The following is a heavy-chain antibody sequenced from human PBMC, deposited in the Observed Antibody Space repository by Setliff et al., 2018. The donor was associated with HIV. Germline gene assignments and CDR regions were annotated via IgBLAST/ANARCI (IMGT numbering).Heavy chain of an antibody. V-gene: IGHV4-4*07. CDR2: IYTTGRT. Sequence: SETLSLTCTVSGDSFSTYYWTWIRQPAGKGLDWIGRIYTTGRTSYNPSLKNRVTMPIDSSRNQFSLKINSVTAADTAIYFCAREKGFGGATGWFDPWGQGTLVTVSS. CDR3: AREKGFGGATGWFDP. CDR1: GDSFSTYY. D-gene: IGHD2-15*01. J-gene: IGHJ5*02.